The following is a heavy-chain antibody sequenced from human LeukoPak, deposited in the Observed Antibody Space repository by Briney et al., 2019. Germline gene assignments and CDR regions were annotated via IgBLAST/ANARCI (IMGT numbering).Heavy chain of an antibody. V-gene: IGHV3-23*01. CDR1: GFTFSSYA. D-gene: IGHD3-10*01. Sequence: GGSLRLSCAASGFTFSSYAMSWVRQAPGKGLQWVSAITLSGGGTYYADSVKGRFTISRDNSKNTLYLQMNSLRAEDTAIYYCAKRYGSGKNYFDCWGQGTLVTVSS. CDR2: ITLSGGGT. CDR3: AKRYGSGKNYFDC. J-gene: IGHJ4*02.